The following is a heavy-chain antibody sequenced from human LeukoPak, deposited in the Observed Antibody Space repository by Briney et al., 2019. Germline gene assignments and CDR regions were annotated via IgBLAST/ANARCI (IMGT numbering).Heavy chain of an antibody. CDR2: INHSGST. CDR3: ARGFIVATIGGWFDP. CDR1: GGSFSGYY. D-gene: IGHD5-12*01. Sequence: SETLSLTCAVYGGSFSGYYWSWIRQPPGKGLEWIGEINHSGSTNYNPSLKSRVTISVDTSKNQFSLKLSSVTAADTAVYYCARGFIVATIGGWFDPWGQGTLVTVSS. V-gene: IGHV4-34*01. J-gene: IGHJ5*02.